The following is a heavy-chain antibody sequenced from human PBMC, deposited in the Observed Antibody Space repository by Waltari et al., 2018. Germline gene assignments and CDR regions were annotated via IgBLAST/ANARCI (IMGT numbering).Heavy chain of an antibody. J-gene: IGHJ3*02. CDR2: IYHSGST. CDR1: GYSISSGYY. V-gene: IGHV4-38-2*01. CDR3: ARHRPGVGGAFDI. D-gene: IGHD1-26*01. Sequence: QVQLQESGPGLVKPSETLSLTCAVSGYSISSGYYWGWIRQPPGKGLEWIGRIYHSGSTYYNPSLKSRVTISVDTSKNQFSLKLSSVTAADTAVYYCARHRPGVGGAFDIWGQGTMVTVSS.